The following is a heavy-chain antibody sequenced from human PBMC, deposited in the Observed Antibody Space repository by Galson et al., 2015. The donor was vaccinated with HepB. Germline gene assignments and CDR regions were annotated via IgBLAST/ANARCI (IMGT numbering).Heavy chain of an antibody. D-gene: IGHD6-6*01. Sequence: CAISGDSVSSNSAAWNWIRQSPSRGLEWLGRTYYRSKWYNDYAVSVKSRITINPDTSKNQFSLQLNSVTPEDTAVYYCARDLAARRPRDYYGMDVWGQGTTVTVSS. CDR2: TYYRSKWYN. V-gene: IGHV6-1*01. CDR1: GDSVSSNSAA. J-gene: IGHJ6*02. CDR3: ARDLAARRPRDYYGMDV.